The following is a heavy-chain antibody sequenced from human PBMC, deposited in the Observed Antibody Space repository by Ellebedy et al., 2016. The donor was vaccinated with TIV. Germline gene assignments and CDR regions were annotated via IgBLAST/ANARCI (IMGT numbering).Heavy chain of an antibody. CDR3: ATVPYSSGWYDY. CDR1: GYTFTGYY. V-gene: IGHV1-2*04. J-gene: IGHJ4*02. Sequence: ASVKVSCXASGYTFTGYYMHWVRQAPGQGLEWMGWINPNSGGTNYAQKFQGWVTMTRDTSISTAYMELSRLRSDDTAVYYCATVPYSSGWYDYWGQGTLVTVSS. CDR2: INPNSGGT. D-gene: IGHD6-19*01.